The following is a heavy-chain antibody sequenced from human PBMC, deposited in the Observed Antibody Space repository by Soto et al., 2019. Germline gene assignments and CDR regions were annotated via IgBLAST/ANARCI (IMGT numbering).Heavy chain of an antibody. Sequence: SETLSLTCTVSGGSISSGGYYWSWIRQHPGKGLEWIGYIYYSGSTYYNPSLKSRVTISVDTSKNQFSLKLSSVTAADTAVYYCARDPSMTPGGWFDPWGQGTLVTVSS. CDR2: IYYSGST. J-gene: IGHJ5*02. V-gene: IGHV4-31*03. CDR1: GGSISSGGYY. D-gene: IGHD4-17*01. CDR3: ARDPSMTPGGWFDP.